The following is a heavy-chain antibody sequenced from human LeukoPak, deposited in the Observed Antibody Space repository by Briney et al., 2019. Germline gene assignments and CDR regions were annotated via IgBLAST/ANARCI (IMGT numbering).Heavy chain of an antibody. J-gene: IGHJ4*02. CDR1: AGSISSYY. CDR3: AIEPKRYYFDY. Sequence: SETMFFLSSASAGSISSYYWSWIRQPPGPGLEWPGYIYYSGRTNYNPSLKSRVTMSIYTSKIQFSLKLSSVTAADAAVYYCAIEPKRYYFDYWGQGTLVTVSS. V-gene: IGHV4-59*01. CDR2: IYYSGRT.